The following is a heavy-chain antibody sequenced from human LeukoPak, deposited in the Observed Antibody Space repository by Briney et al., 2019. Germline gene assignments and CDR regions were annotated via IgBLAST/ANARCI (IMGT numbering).Heavy chain of an antibody. CDR2: MYYSGST. J-gene: IGHJ6*03. CDR3: ARAPAGQPYYYMDV. Sequence: SETLSLTCTVSGGAITNHYWSWIRQPPGKGLEWIGYMYYSGSTNYNPSLKSRVTMSVDTSNNQISLKMTSLTAADTAVYYCARAPAGQPYYYMDVWGKGTTVTVSS. V-gene: IGHV4-59*11. D-gene: IGHD2-2*01. CDR1: GGAITNHY.